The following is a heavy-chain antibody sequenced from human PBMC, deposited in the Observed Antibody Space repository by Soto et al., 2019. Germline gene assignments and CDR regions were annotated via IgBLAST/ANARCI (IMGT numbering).Heavy chain of an antibody. CDR1: GYTFTSYG. V-gene: IGHV1-18*01. J-gene: IGHJ6*02. Sequence: QVQLVQSGAEVKKPGASVKVSCKASGYTFTSYGISWVRQAPGQGLEWMGWISAYNGNTNYAQKLQGRVTMTTDTSTSTAYMELRSLRSADTAVYYCSRVGGGYCSGGSCYSGFYYYGMDVWGQGTTVTVSS. CDR3: SRVGGGYCSGGSCYSGFYYYGMDV. CDR2: ISAYNGNT. D-gene: IGHD2-15*01.